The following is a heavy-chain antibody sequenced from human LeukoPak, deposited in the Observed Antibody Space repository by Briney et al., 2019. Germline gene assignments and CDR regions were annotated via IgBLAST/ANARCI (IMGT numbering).Heavy chain of an antibody. V-gene: IGHV1-18*01. J-gene: IGHJ3*02. D-gene: IGHD1-26*01. CDR3: ARPANLYYASDAFDI. CDR1: GYSFTNYA. CDR2: ISGYTGNT. Sequence: ASVKVSRKAFGYSFTNYAINWVRQAPGQGLEWMGWISGYTGNTNYAQKFQGRLTMTANTSTNTASMELRSLRSDDTAVYYCARPANLYYASDAFDIWGQGTMVTVSS.